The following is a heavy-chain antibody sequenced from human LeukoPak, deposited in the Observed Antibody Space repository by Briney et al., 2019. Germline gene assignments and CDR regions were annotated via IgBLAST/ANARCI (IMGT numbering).Heavy chain of an antibody. CDR3: ARGDGSGSYIY. V-gene: IGHV3-7*01. CDR1: GFTFSNFW. J-gene: IGHJ4*02. D-gene: IGHD3-10*01. CDR2: IKKDGSEK. Sequence: GGSLRLSCAASGFTFSNFWMSWVRQAPGKGLEWVANIKKDGSEKYYVDSVKGRFTISRDNAKNSLYLQMNSLRAEDTAVYYCARGDGSGSYIYWGQGTLVTVSS.